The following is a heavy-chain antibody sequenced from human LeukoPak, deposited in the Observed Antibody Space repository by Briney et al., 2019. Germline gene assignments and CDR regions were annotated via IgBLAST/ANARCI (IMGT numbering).Heavy chain of an antibody. Sequence: SETLSLTCAVYDGSFTDYNWSWIRQSPGKGLQWIGEIHHSGGTNNSPSLKSRVTLSVDTSKSQLSLKLSSVTAADTAVYYCVRNGYYSSGYHFSSDSRGRGTLVTVSS. J-gene: IGHJ4*02. CDR1: DGSFTDYN. V-gene: IGHV4-34*01. CDR3: VRNGYYSSGYHFSSDS. CDR2: IHHSGGT. D-gene: IGHD3-22*01.